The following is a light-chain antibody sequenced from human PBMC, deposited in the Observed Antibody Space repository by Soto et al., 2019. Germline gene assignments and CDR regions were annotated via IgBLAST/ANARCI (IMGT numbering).Light chain of an antibody. V-gene: IGKV3-20*01. J-gene: IGKJ3*01. CDR3: QQYGSSVYT. CDR1: QIVSSSS. CDR2: GAS. Sequence: EIVLTQSPGTLSLSPGERATLSCRASQIVSSSSLAWYQQTPGQAPRLLIYGASSRATGIPDRFSASGSGTDFTLTISRLEPEDVAVYYCQQYGSSVYTFGPGTKVDIK.